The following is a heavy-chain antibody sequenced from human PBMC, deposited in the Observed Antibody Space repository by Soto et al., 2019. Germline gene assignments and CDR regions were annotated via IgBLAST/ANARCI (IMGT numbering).Heavy chain of an antibody. V-gene: IGHV1-69*01. CDR2: IIPIFGTA. CDR1: GGTFSSYA. J-gene: IGHJ1*01. Sequence: QVQLVQSGAEVKKPGSSVKVSCKASGGTFSSYAISWVRQAPGQGLEWMGGIIPIFGTANYAQKFQGRVTITADESRRTANRGLSSLRPEAPAGYYGAKDDSSVYPRDSQNWGQAPWSPSPQ. D-gene: IGHD3-22*01. CDR3: AKDDSSVYPRDSQN.